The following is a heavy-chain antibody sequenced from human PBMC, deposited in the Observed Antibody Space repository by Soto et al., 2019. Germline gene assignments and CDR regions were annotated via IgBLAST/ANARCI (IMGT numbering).Heavy chain of an antibody. V-gene: IGHV5-51*01. J-gene: IGHJ4*02. D-gene: IGHD6-19*01. CDR1: GYSFPTAW. CDR2: IYPGDSDA. CDR3: ATSTGWYYFDS. Sequence: PGEPLKISCKGSGYSFPTAWIGWVRQMPGKGLEWMAIIYPGDSDARYSPSFQGQVTISADKYISTAYLQWNSLKASDTAMYYCATSTGWYYFDSWGQGTQVTVSS.